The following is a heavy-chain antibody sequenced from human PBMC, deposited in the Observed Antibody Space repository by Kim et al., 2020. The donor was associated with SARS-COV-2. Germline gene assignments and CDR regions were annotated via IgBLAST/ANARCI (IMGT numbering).Heavy chain of an antibody. V-gene: IGHV3-66*01. CDR1: GFTVSSNY. J-gene: IGHJ3*02. Sequence: GGSLRLSCAASGFTVSSNYMSWVRQAPGKGLEWVSVIYSGGSTYYADSVKGRFTISRDNSKNTLYLQMNSLRAEDTAVYYCARSHYYDSSGYQGAFDIWGQGTMVTVSS. CDR2: IYSGGST. D-gene: IGHD3-22*01. CDR3: ARSHYYDSSGYQGAFDI.